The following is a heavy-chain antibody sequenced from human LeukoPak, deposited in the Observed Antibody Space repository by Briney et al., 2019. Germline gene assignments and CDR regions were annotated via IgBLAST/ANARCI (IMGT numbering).Heavy chain of an antibody. CDR2: IIPIFGTA. V-gene: IGHV1-69*05. CDR3: ARTVITNAFAI. CDR1: GGTFSSYA. D-gene: IGHD3-22*01. J-gene: IGHJ3*02. Sequence: SVKVSCKASGGTFSSYAISWVRQAPGQGLEWMGGIIPIFGTANYARKCQGRVTITTDQSTSTAYMELSSLRSEDMAVYYCARTVITNAFAIWGQRTMLTVSS.